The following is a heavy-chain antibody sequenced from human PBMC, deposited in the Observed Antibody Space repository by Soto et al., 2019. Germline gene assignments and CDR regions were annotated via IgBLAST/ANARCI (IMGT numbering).Heavy chain of an antibody. CDR2: IYWDDDK. CDR3: APRTLRWKATPNPGLAIFDY. J-gene: IGHJ4*02. CDR1: GFSLSTSGVG. D-gene: IGHD4-17*01. V-gene: IGHV2-5*02. Sequence: QITLKESGPTLVKPTQTLTLTCTFSGFSLSTSGVGVGWIRQPPGKALEWLALIYWDDDKRYSPSLKSRLTITKVTHKSQVVLQLPNIDPVDTATYYCAPRTLRWKATPNPGLAIFDYWGQGTLVTVSS.